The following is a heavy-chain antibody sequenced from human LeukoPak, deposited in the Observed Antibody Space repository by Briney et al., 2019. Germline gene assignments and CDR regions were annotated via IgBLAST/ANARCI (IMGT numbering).Heavy chain of an antibody. V-gene: IGHV3-7*01. CDR1: GFIFSSYG. CDR2: IRQDGGEK. CDR3: ARLADYDRSGYFDY. D-gene: IGHD3-22*01. J-gene: IGHJ4*02. Sequence: PGGSLRLSCAASGFIFSSYGMHWVRQAPGKGLEWVANIRQDGGEKYYVASVRGRFTISRDNAKNSLYLQMNSLRGEDTAVYYCARLADYDRSGYFDYWSQGTLVTVSS.